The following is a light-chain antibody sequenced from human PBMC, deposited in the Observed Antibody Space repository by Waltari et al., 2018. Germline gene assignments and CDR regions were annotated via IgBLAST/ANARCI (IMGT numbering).Light chain of an antibody. CDR3: QQYYTTLHT. V-gene: IGKV4-1*01. Sequence: DIVMTHSPEPLAVSLGGRATINCKSSHNILYRSNNKNYLAWDQHKPGEPPTLLIYWTSTREGGVPDRFSGSGSGTDFTLTISSLQADDVAVYYCQQYYTTLHTFGQGTKVEIK. J-gene: IGKJ2*01. CDR2: WTS. CDR1: HNILYRSNNKNY.